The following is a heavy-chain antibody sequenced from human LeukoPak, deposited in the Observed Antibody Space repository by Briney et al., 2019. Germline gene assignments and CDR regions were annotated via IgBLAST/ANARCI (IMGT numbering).Heavy chain of an antibody. CDR3: ATLNYDSSGPPYSGYFQH. CDR2: FDPEDGET. CDR1: GYTLTELS. Sequence: ASVKVSCKVSGYTLTELSMHWVRQAPGKGHEWVGGFDPEDGETIYAQKFQGRVTMTEDTSTDTAYMELSSLRSEDTAVYYCATLNYDSSGPPYSGYFQHWGQGTLVTVSS. D-gene: IGHD3-22*01. J-gene: IGHJ1*01. V-gene: IGHV1-24*01.